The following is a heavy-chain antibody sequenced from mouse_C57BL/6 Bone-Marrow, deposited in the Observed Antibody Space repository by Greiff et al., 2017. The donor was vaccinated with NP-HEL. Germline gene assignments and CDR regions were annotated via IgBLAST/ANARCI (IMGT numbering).Heavy chain of an antibody. CDR2: INPGSGGT. V-gene: IGHV1-54*01. CDR1: GYAFTNYL. Sequence: QVQLQQSGAELVRPGTSVKVSCKASGYAFTNYLIEWVKQRPGQGLEWIGVINPGSGGTNYNEKFKGKATLTADKSSSTAYMQLSSLTYEDAAVYFGARESRPWFAYWGQGTLVTVSA. CDR3: ARESRPWFAY. J-gene: IGHJ3*01.